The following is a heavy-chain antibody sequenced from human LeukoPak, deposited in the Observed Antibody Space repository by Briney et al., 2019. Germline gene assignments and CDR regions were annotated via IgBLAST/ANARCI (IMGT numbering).Heavy chain of an antibody. V-gene: IGHV4-34*01. CDR2: ISHNEGT. J-gene: IGHJ4*02. CDR1: GVSLNDYY. CDR3: ARIRCGHNSALCYNH. D-gene: IGHD2-8*01. Sequence: SETLSLTCAVYGVSLNDYYWSWIRQTPGKSLEWIGEISHNEGTRYNPSLKSRVTISVDTSENHLSLGLTSVTAADTAVYYCARIRCGHNSALCYNHWGLGTLVTVSS.